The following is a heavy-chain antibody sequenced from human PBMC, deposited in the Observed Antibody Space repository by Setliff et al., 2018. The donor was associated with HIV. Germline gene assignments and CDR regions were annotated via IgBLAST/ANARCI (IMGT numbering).Heavy chain of an antibody. CDR1: GDSISSYS. Sequence: PSETLSLTCTVSGDSISSYSWCWIRQPPGKGLEWIGHIYYSGRTNYNPSLKSRVTISVDTSKNQFSLKLSSVTAADTAVYYCARDVGSHYDSREYYFDYWGQGTLVTVSS. J-gene: IGHJ4*02. D-gene: IGHD3-22*01. CDR2: IYYSGRT. V-gene: IGHV4-59*01. CDR3: ARDVGSHYDSREYYFDY.